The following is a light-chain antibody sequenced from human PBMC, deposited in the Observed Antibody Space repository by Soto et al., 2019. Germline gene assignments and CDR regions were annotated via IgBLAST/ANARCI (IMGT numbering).Light chain of an antibody. J-gene: IGLJ1*01. CDR1: SSDVGAYNY. CDR2: EVN. CDR3: SSYASTSTAV. V-gene: IGLV2-14*01. Sequence: SVLTQPASVSGSPGQSITISCTGTSSDVGAYNYVSWYQQHPGKAPKLMIYEVNSRPSGVSNRFSGSKSGITASLTISGLQAEDEGDYYCSSYASTSTAVFGTGTKVTV.